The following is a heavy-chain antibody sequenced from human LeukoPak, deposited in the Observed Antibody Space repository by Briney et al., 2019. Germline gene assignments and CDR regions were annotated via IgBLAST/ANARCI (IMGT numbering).Heavy chain of an antibody. CDR2: VSAYSGDT. V-gene: IGHV1-18*01. CDR3: ARVWYDSGNHLYFYYGLDV. D-gene: IGHD3-22*01. CDR1: GYTFTTHG. J-gene: IGHJ6*02. Sequence: ASVKVSCKASGYTFTTHGITWVRQAPGQGLEWMGWVSAYSGDTDYAQSLQGRVTMTTDTSTSTAYMELTTLRSDDTAVYYCARVWYDSGNHLYFYYGLDVWGQGTTVTVSS.